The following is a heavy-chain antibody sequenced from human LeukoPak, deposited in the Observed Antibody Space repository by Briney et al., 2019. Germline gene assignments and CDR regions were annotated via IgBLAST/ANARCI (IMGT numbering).Heavy chain of an antibody. Sequence: QSGGSLRLSCAASGFTFSNYIMNWVRQAPGKRLEWVSYISSASNTVYYGDSVKGRFTISRDNSKNTLYLQMNSLRAEDTAVYYCARVGIAVAGTAAFDIWGQGTMVTVSS. CDR3: ARVGIAVAGTAAFDI. CDR1: GFTFSNYI. CDR2: ISSASNTV. V-gene: IGHV3-48*01. D-gene: IGHD6-19*01. J-gene: IGHJ3*02.